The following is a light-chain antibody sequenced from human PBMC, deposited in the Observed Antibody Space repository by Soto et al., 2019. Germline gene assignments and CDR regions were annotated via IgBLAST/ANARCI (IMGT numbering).Light chain of an antibody. J-gene: IGLJ2*01. V-gene: IGLV2-14*01. CDR2: DVS. CDR3: SSYTSSSTLEVV. CDR1: SSDVGGYNY. Sequence: QSALTQPASVSGSPGQSITISCTGTSSDVGGYNYVSWYQQHPGKAPKLMIYDVSNRPSGVSNRFSGSKSRNTASLTISGLQAEDEADYYCSSYTSSSTLEVVFGGGTTLTVL.